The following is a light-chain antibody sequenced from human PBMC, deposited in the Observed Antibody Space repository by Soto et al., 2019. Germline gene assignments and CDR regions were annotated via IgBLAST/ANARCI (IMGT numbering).Light chain of an antibody. CDR1: QSVNTK. V-gene: IGKV3-15*01. CDR2: RAS. Sequence: EVVMTQSPGTLSLSPGESATLSCRASQSVNTKLAWYQQKAGQAPRLLIYRASTRATAVPARFSGSGSRTEFTLTISGLQPEDFAFYYCEQYNDWPSITFGQGTRLEIK. J-gene: IGKJ5*01. CDR3: EQYNDWPSIT.